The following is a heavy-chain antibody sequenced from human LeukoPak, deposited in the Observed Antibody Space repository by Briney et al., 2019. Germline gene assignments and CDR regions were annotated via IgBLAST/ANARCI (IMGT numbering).Heavy chain of an antibody. CDR1: GYTFTSYY. V-gene: IGHV1-46*01. J-gene: IGHJ4*02. CDR3: ARDGDYYDSSGPFDY. CDR2: INPSGGST. D-gene: IGHD3-22*01. Sequence: ASVTVSCTASGYTFTSYYMHWVRQAPGQGLEWMGIINPSGGSTSYAQKFQGRVTMTRDTSTSTVYMELSSLRSEDTAVYYCARDGDYYDSSGPFDYWGQGTLVTVSS.